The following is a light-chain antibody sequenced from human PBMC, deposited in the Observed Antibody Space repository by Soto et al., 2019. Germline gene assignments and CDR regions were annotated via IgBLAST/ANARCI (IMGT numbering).Light chain of an antibody. CDR3: QQVKTYPRT. V-gene: IGKV1-9*01. Sequence: DIHLTQSPSFLSASVGDRVTITCRPSQAVPNNMAWYQQKPGKPPKLLIYEESTLHTGVPSRFSGRKSGTQFTLTIDSLQPEDFATYDCQQVKTYPRTFGGGTEVEIK. J-gene: IGKJ4*01. CDR1: QAVPNN. CDR2: EES.